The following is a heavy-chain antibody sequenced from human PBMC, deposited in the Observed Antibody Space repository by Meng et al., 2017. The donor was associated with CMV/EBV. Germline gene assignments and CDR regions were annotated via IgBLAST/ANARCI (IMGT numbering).Heavy chain of an antibody. D-gene: IGHD1-26*01. Sequence: SCAASGFNFSSYGMHWVRQAPGKGLEWVAVIWYDGSNKYYADSVKGRFTISRDNSKNTLYLQMNSLRAEDTAVYYCAKGVGATAFDYWGQGTLVTVSS. CDR2: IWYDGSNK. V-gene: IGHV3-33*06. CDR1: GFNFSSYG. J-gene: IGHJ4*02. CDR3: AKGVGATAFDY.